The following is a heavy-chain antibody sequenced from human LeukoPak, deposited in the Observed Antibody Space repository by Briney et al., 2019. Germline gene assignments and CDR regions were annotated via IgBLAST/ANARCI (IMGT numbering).Heavy chain of an antibody. CDR3: ARDIGVVAAQYYYYYMDV. D-gene: IGHD2-15*01. Sequence: GGSLRLSCAASGFTFSSYVMHWVRQAPGQGLEWMGIINPSGGSTSYAQKFQGRVTMTRDMSTSTVYMELSSLRSEDTAVYYCARDIGVVAAQYYYYYMDVWGKGTTVTVSS. J-gene: IGHJ6*03. V-gene: IGHV1-46*01. CDR1: GFTFSSYV. CDR2: INPSGGST.